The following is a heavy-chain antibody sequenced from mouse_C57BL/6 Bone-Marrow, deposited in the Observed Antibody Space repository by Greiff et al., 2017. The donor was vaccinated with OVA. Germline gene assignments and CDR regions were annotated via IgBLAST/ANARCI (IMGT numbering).Heavy chain of an antibody. Sequence: EVKVVESGGGLVKPGGSLKLSCAASGFTFSSYTMSWVRQTPEKRLEWVATISGGGGNTYYPDSVKGRFTISRDNAKNTLYLQMSSLRSEYTALYYCARQRSYVLYYYAMDYWGQGTSVTVSS. J-gene: IGHJ4*01. CDR1: GFTFSSYT. D-gene: IGHD1-1*01. V-gene: IGHV5-9*01. CDR3: ARQRSYVLYYYAMDY. CDR2: ISGGGGNT.